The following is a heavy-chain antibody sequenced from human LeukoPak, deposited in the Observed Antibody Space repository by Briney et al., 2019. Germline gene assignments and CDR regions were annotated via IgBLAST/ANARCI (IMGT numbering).Heavy chain of an antibody. Sequence: SETLSLTCTVSGGSINTANYYWGWLRQPPGKGLEWIGRIYYSETTYDNPSLKNRVTIPIKTSKNQLSLRLTAVPASDRPGYYSAKQRADYYYYYVDVWGEGTTVAVS. CDR2: IYYSETT. CDR1: GGSINTANYY. CDR3: AKQRADYYYYYVDV. J-gene: IGHJ6*03. V-gene: IGHV4-39*01.